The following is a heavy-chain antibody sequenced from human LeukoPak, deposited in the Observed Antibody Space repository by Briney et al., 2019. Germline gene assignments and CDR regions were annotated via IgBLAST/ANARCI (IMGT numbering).Heavy chain of an antibody. CDR3: ATDGGYGMDV. J-gene: IGHJ6*02. D-gene: IGHD2-15*01. CDR1: GYSFFSYY. CDR2: FDPEDGET. Sequence: ASVKVSCKASGYSFFSYYIHWVRQAPGKGLEWMGGFDPEDGETIYAQKFQGRVTMTEDTSTDTAYMELSSLRSEDTAVYYCATDGGYGMDVWGQGTTVTVSS. V-gene: IGHV1-24*01.